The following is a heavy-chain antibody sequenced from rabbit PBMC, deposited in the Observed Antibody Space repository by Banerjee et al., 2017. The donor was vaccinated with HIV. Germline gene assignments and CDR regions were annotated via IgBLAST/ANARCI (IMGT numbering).Heavy chain of an antibody. D-gene: IGHD4-2*01. Sequence: QEQLEESGGGLVQPEGSLTLTCKASGLDFSSSYWICWVRQAPGKGLEWIACIGTGGGGSTYYASWAKGRFTISKTSSTTVTLQLTSLTAADTATYFCARDPAGYADVSWDLGTYFNLWGPGTLVTVS. CDR3: ARDPAGYADVSWDLGTYFNL. CDR2: IGTGGGGST. J-gene: IGHJ4*01. V-gene: IGHV1S45*01. CDR1: GLDFSSSYW.